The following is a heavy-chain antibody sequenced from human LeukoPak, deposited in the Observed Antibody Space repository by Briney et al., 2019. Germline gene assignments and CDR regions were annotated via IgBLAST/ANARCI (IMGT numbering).Heavy chain of an antibody. V-gene: IGHV3-23*01. Sequence: GGSLTLSCPASTFTLSSYAMSWVRQPPGKGLEWVSVISGSGGSTNYADSVKGRFTISRDNSKNTLYLQMNSLRAEDTAVYYCANIAVNKNYNLDYWGQGTLVTVSS. CDR2: ISGSGGST. CDR1: TFTLSSYA. J-gene: IGHJ4*02. D-gene: IGHD6-19*01. CDR3: ANIAVNKNYNLDY.